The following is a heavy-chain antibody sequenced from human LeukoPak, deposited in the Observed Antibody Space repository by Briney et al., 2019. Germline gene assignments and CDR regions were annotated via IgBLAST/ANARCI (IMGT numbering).Heavy chain of an antibody. CDR1: GYTFTSYA. J-gene: IGHJ4*02. D-gene: IGHD2-15*01. V-gene: IGHV7-4-1*02. CDR2: INTNTGNP. Sequence: ASVKVSCKASGYTFTSYAMNWVRQAPGQGLEWMGWINTNTGNPIYAQDFTGRFVFSLDTSVSTAYLQISSLKTEDTAVYYCTRGISCSGGSCYLDYWGQGTLVTVSS. CDR3: TRGISCSGGSCYLDY.